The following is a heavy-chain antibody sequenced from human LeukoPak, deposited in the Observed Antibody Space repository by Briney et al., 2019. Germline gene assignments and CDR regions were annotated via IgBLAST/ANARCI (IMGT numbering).Heavy chain of an antibody. V-gene: IGHV4-59*02. D-gene: IGHD2-15*01. CDR1: GGSVSSYY. J-gene: IGHJ4*02. Sequence: SETLSLTCTVSGGSVSSYYWNWIRQSPGKGLEWIGYLHYSGSTNYNPSLKSRVTISSDTSKNQLSLNLTSVTAADTAVYYCARGCSGGSCSAYWGQGTLVTVSS. CDR2: LHYSGST. CDR3: ARGCSGGSCSAY.